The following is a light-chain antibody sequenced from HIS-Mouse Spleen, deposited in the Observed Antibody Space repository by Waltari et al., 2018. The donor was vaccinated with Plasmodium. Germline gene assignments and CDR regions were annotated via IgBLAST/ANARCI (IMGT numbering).Light chain of an antibody. V-gene: IGLV2-23*01. J-gene: IGLJ3*02. Sequence: QSALTQPAPVPWPPGQSTPTSSPAISSDAGSYNLASWSQQPPGKPPKLMIYEGSKRPSGVSNRFSGSKSGNTASLTISGLQAEDEADYYCCSYAGSRVFGGGTKLTVL. CDR3: CSYAGSRV. CDR1: SSDAGSYNL. CDR2: EGS.